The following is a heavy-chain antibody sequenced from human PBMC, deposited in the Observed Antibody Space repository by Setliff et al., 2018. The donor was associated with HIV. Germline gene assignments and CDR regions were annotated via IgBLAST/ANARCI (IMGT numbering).Heavy chain of an antibody. CDR1: RGSISSGTYY. CDR3: ARGSRNYYGSGALDY. V-gene: IGHV4-61*02. CDR2: IYISGST. D-gene: IGHD3-10*01. Sequence: SETLSLTCTVSRGSISSGTYYWSWIRQPAGKGLELIGRIYISGSTNYNPSLKNRVTISVDTSKKQFSLKLSSVTAADTAVYHCARGSRNYYGSGALDYWGQGILVTVSS. J-gene: IGHJ4*02.